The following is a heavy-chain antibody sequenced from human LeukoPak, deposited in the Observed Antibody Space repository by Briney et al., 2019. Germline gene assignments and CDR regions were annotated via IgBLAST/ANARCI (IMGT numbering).Heavy chain of an antibody. J-gene: IGHJ4*02. CDR3: ARHGRDRARGFDY. Sequence: PSETLSLTCTVSGGSLNTYFWSWIRQPPGKGLEWIGYIYYSGSTNHNPSLKSRVTISVDTSKYQFSLKLHSVTAADTAVYFCARHGRDRARGFDYWGQGTLVTVSS. V-gene: IGHV4-59*08. D-gene: IGHD2-21*01. CDR1: GGSLNTYF. CDR2: IYYSGST.